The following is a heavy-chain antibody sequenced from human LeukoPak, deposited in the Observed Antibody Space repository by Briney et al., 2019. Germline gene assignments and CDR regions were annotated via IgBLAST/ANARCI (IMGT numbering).Heavy chain of an antibody. CDR1: GYSLTSYW. D-gene: IGHD3-10*01. J-gene: IGHJ4*02. CDR2: IYPGDSDT. V-gene: IGHV5-51*01. Sequence: GESLMISFKGSGYSLTSYWIGWVRQMPGKGLEWMGIIYPGDSDTRYSPSFQGQVTISADKSISTAYLQWSSLKASDTAMYYCARSITMVRPFDYWGQGTLVTVSS. CDR3: ARSITMVRPFDY.